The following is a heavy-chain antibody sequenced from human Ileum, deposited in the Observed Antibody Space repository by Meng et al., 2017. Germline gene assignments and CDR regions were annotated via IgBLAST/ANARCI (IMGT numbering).Heavy chain of an antibody. CDR1: GYTFRNYP. D-gene: IGHD1-1*01. Sequence: QVQLVQSGAEVKKVGAAVKVSCTASGYTFRNYPLHWVRQAPGQRPEWMGWINAGNSNMKISLKFHGRFTITSETSANAYMELSSLRSEDTAVYFCARENDNWNYFDYWGQGSLVTVSS. CDR2: INAGNSNM. V-gene: IGHV1-3*01. CDR3: ARENDNWNYFDY. J-gene: IGHJ4*02.